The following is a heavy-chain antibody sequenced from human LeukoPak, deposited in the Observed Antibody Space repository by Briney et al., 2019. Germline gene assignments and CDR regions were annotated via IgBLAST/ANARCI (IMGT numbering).Heavy chain of an antibody. J-gene: IGHJ4*02. D-gene: IGHD3-22*01. Sequence: GASVKVSCKASGYTFTSYDINWVRQAPGQGLEWMGIINPSGGSTSYAQKFQGRVTMTRDTSTSTVYMELSSLRSEDTAVYYCARDRGSYYDSSGTRRLSVVFYWGQGTLVTVSS. CDR2: INPSGGST. V-gene: IGHV1-46*01. CDR3: ARDRGSYYDSSGTRRLSVVFY. CDR1: GYTFTSYD.